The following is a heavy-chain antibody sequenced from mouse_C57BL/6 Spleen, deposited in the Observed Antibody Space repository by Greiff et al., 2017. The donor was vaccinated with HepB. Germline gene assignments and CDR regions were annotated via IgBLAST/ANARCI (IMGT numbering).Heavy chain of an antibody. CDR3: ARNYGSSDWYFDV. J-gene: IGHJ1*03. CDR1: GFTFSDYG. Sequence: EVKLVESGGGLVKPGGSLKLSCAASGFTFSDYGMHWVRQAPEKGLEWVAYISRGSSTIYYADTVKGRFTISRDKAKNTLFLQMTSLRSEDTAMYYCARNYGSSDWYFDVWGTGTTVTVSS. CDR2: ISRGSSTI. V-gene: IGHV5-17*01. D-gene: IGHD1-1*01.